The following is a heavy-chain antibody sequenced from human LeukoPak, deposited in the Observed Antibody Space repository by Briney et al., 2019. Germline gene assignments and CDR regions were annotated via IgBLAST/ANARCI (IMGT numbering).Heavy chain of an antibody. CDR1: GGSISSGGYY. J-gene: IGHJ4*02. V-gene: IGHV3-74*01. CDR3: ARGPNSQDY. Sequence: LSLTCTVSGGSISSGGYYWSWVRQAPGKGLVWVSHINNDGSSTSYADSVKGRFTISRDNAKNTLYLQMNSLRAEDTAVYYCARGPNSQDYWGQGTLVTVSS. D-gene: IGHD4-23*01. CDR2: INNDGSST.